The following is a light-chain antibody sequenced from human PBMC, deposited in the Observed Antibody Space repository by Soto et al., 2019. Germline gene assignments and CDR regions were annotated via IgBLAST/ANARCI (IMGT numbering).Light chain of an antibody. CDR1: TGAVTNGHY. Sequence: AVGTEEPSVTVYLAGTAAPTSSSSTGAVTNGHYPYWFQQKPGQAPRTLIYDTTNRHSWTPARFSGSLLGGKAALTLSGAQPEDEAEYYCLLAYDVPYDLGTETKVTAL. CDR2: DTT. V-gene: IGLV7-46*01. J-gene: IGLJ1*01. CDR3: LLAYDVPYD.